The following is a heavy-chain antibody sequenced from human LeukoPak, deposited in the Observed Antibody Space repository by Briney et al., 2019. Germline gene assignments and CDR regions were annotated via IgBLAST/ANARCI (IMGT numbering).Heavy chain of an antibody. CDR3: GRDRSPPSVVPAANPSLTLLRYYYYGMDV. V-gene: IGHV3-30-3*01. CDR2: ISYDGSNK. J-gene: IGHJ6*02. D-gene: IGHD2-2*01. Sequence: PGGSLRLSCAASGFTFSSYAMHWVRQAPGKGLEWVAVISYDGSNKYYADSVKGRFTITRDNSKNTLYLQMNSLRAEDTAVYYCGRDRSPPSVVPAANPSLTLLRYYYYGMDVWGQGTTVTVS. CDR1: GFTFSSYA.